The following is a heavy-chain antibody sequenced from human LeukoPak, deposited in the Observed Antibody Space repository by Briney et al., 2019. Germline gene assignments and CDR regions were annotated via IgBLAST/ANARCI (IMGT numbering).Heavy chain of an antibody. V-gene: IGHV4-61*08. CDR3: ARVGPNCGGDCFAVGFDY. CDR2: IYYSGST. Sequence: ASQTLSLTCTVSGDSISSGGYYWSWIRQHPGKGLEWIGYIYYSGSTNYNPSLKSRVTISVDTSKNQFSLKLSSVTAADTAVYYRARVGPNCGGDCFAVGFDYWGQGTLVTVSS. J-gene: IGHJ4*02. CDR1: GDSISSGGYY. D-gene: IGHD2-21*02.